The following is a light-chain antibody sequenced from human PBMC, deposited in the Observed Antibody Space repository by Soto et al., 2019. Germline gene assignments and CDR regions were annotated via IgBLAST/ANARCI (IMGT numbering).Light chain of an antibody. Sequence: QSALTRPRSVSVSPGQSVTSSCTGTGNDVGAYNYVSWYQQHPGRPPKLMIYDVTKWPSGVPERFSGSKSGNTASLTISGLQAEDEADYFCCSYAGGYIYLFGTGTKVTVL. J-gene: IGLJ1*01. CDR1: GNDVGAYNY. CDR2: DVT. CDR3: CSYAGGYIYL. V-gene: IGLV2-11*01.